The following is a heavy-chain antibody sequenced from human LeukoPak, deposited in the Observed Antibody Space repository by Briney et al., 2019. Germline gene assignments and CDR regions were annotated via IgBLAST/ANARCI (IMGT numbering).Heavy chain of an antibody. J-gene: IGHJ6*04. CDR1: GYTFTSYG. D-gene: IGHD5-18*01. CDR2: ISAYNGNT. V-gene: IGHV1-18*04. Sequence: ASVKVSCKASGYTFTSYGISWVRQAPGQGLEWMGWISAYNGNTNYAQKLQGRVTMTTDTSTSTAYMELRSLRSDDTAVYYCAGDLYWRRVDTAMRRRYYGMDVWGKGTTVTVSS. CDR3: AGDLYWRRVDTAMRRRYYGMDV.